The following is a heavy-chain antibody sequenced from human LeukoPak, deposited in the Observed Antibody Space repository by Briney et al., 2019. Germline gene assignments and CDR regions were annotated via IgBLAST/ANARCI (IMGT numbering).Heavy chain of an antibody. Sequence: PGGSLRLSCAASGFTFSSYAMHWVRQAPGKGLEWVAVISYDGSNKYYADSVKGRFTISRDNAKNSLYLQMNSLRAEDMALYYCAKDTASYSSSLDYWGQGTLVTVSS. CDR1: GFTFSSYA. CDR3: AKDTASYSSSLDY. V-gene: IGHV3-30-3*01. CDR2: ISYDGSNK. D-gene: IGHD6-6*01. J-gene: IGHJ4*02.